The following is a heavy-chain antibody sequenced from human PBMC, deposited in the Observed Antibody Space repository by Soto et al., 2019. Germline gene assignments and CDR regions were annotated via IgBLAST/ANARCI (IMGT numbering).Heavy chain of an antibody. D-gene: IGHD7-27*01. J-gene: IGHJ4*02. Sequence: EVPLLESGGGLVQPGGSLRLSCVESGFTFSNFAMSWVRQAPGKGLEWVLGFSGSNTYYADSVKGRFTISRDNSKNALFLQMNSLRAEDTAIYYCAKGWGDYWGQGTLVTVSS. V-gene: IGHV3-23*01. CDR1: GFTFSNFA. CDR2: FSGSNT. CDR3: AKGWGDY.